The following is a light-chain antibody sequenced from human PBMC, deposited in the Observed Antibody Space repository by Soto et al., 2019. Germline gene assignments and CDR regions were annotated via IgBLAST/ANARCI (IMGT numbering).Light chain of an antibody. J-gene: IGKJ4*01. CDR1: QDIGSY. CDR3: QKVHDYPIT. CDR2: GAS. Sequence: DIQLTPSPSFLSASLVDRVTVTCLSSQDIGSYLAWYQQKPGKAPKVLIYGASTLQSGVPPRFGGSGSGTAFTLTISSLQPEDSANYFCQKVHDYPITCGGGTKGDIK. V-gene: IGKV1-9*01.